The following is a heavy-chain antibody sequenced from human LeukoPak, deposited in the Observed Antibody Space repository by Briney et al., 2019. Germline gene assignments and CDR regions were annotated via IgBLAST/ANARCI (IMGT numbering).Heavy chain of an antibody. J-gene: IGHJ4*02. CDR1: GYTFTGYY. Sequence: ASVKVSCKASGYTFTGYYMHWVRQAPGQGLEWMGWINPNSGGTNYAQKLQGRVTMTTDTSTSTAYMELRSLRSDDTAVYYCARVVGIVGANVDYWGQGTLVTVSS. V-gene: IGHV1-2*02. CDR2: INPNSGGT. CDR3: ARVVGIVGANVDY. D-gene: IGHD1-26*01.